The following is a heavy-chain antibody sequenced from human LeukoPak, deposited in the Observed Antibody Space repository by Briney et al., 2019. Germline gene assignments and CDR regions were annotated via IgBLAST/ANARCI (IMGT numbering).Heavy chain of an antibody. V-gene: IGHV4-34*01. CDR3: ARGRSYYYDSSGYYYYRWFDP. CDR2: INHSGST. CDR1: GGSFSGYY. D-gene: IGHD3-22*01. J-gene: IGHJ5*02. Sequence: PSETLSLTCAVYGGSFSGYYWSWIRQPPGKGLEWIGEINHSGSTNYNPSLKSRVTISVDTSKNQLSLKLSSVTAADTAVYYCARGRSYYYDSSGYYYYRWFDPWGQGTLVTVSS.